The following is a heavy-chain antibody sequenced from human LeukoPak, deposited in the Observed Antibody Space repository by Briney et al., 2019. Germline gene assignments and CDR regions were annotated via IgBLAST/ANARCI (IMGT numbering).Heavy chain of an antibody. CDR3: AREGDYCSGGSCYSGSLDY. V-gene: IGHV3-21*01. J-gene: IGHJ4*02. CDR2: ISSSSSYI. D-gene: IGHD2-15*01. Sequence: GGSLRLSCAASGFTFSSYSMNWVRQAPGKGLEWVSSISSSSSYIYYADSVKGRFTISRDNAKNSLYLQMNSLRAEDTAVYYCAREGDYCSGGSCYSGSLDYWGQGTLVTVSS. CDR1: GFTFSSYS.